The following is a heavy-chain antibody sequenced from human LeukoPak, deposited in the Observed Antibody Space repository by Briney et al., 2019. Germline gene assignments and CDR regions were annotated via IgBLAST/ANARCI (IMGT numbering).Heavy chain of an antibody. Sequence: GGSLRLSCAASGFTFDDYTMRWVRQAPGKGLEWVPLISWDGGSTYYADSVKGRFTISRDNSKNSLYLQMNSLRTEDTALYYCAKDITSGRGAFDIWGQGTMVTVSS. V-gene: IGHV3-43*01. CDR2: ISWDGGST. J-gene: IGHJ3*02. D-gene: IGHD3-10*01. CDR3: AKDITSGRGAFDI. CDR1: GFTFDDYT.